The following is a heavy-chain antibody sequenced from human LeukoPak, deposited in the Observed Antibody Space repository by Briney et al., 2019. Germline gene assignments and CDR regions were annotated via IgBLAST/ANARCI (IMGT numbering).Heavy chain of an antibody. CDR3: TKDCLRLGEDCY. CDR1: GFTFSRYA. D-gene: IGHD3-16*01. Sequence: PGGSLRLSCAASGFTFSRYAMSWVRQAPGKGLEWVSSISGSGGSTYYADSVKGRFTISRDNSKNTLYLQMNSLRPEDTAVYYCTKDCLRLGEDCYWGQGTLVTVSS. V-gene: IGHV3-23*01. J-gene: IGHJ4*02. CDR2: ISGSGGST.